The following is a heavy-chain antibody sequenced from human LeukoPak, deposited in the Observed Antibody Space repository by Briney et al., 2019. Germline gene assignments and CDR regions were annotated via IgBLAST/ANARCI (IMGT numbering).Heavy chain of an antibody. CDR3: ARAGDSSGYYYFDY. CDR1: GVTFSSYA. V-gene: IGHV3-30-3*01. CDR2: ISYDGSNK. J-gene: IGHJ4*02. Sequence: GGSLRLSCAASGVTFSSYAMHWVRQAPGKGLEWVAVISYDGSNKYYADSVKGRFTISRDNSKNTLYLQMNSLRAEDTAVYYCARAGDSSGYYYFDYWGQGTLVTVSS. D-gene: IGHD3-22*01.